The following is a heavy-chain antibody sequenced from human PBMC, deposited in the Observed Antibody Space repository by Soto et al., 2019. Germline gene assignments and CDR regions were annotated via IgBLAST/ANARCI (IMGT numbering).Heavy chain of an antibody. D-gene: IGHD3-3*01. J-gene: IGHJ6*03. Sequence: ASVKVSCKVSGYTLTELSMHWVRQAPGKGLEWMGGFDPEDGETIYAQKFQGRVTMTEDTSTDTAYMELSSLRSEDTALYYCATGTGYDFWSGYYYYMDVWGKGTTVTVSS. CDR2: FDPEDGET. V-gene: IGHV1-24*01. CDR1: GYTLTELS. CDR3: ATGTGYDFWSGYYYYMDV.